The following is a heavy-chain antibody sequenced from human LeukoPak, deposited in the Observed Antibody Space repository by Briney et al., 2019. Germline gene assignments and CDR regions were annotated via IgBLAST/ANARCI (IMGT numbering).Heavy chain of an antibody. D-gene: IGHD3-10*01. J-gene: IGHJ4*02. V-gene: IGHV3-30*18. Sequence: GXXXXRQAPGKGLEWVAVNADSVKGRFTISRDNSKNTLYLQMNSLRAEDTAVYYCAKSALTMVRGGLGYWGQGTLVTVSS. CDR1: G. CDR3: AKSALTMVRGGLGY.